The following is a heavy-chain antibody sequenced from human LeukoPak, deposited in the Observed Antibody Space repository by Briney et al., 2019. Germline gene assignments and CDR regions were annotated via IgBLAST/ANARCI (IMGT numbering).Heavy chain of an antibody. J-gene: IGHJ3*02. CDR3: AGSSGWYRGDAFDI. D-gene: IGHD6-19*01. CDR1: GYTFTGYY. V-gene: IGHV1-2*02. CDR2: INPNSGGT. Sequence: AASVKVSCKASGYTFTGYYMHWVRQAPGQGLEWMGWINPNSGGTNYAQKFQGRVTMTRDTSISTAYMELSRLRSDDTAVYYCAGSSGWYRGDAFDIWGQGTMVTVSS.